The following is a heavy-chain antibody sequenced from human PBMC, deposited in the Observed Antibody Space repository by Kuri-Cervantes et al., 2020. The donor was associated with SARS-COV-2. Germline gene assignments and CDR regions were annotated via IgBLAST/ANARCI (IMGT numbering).Heavy chain of an antibody. CDR2: IYPDDSDT. D-gene: IGHD7-27*01. V-gene: IGHV5-51*01. CDR1: GYRYSTYW. CDR3: ARELTGDMLADY. Sequence: GESLKISCQGSGYRYSTYWIGWVRQKPGKALEWMGIIYPDDSDTRYSPSFQGQLTISVDKSTSTAYLQWNSLKASDTAMYYCARELTGDMLADYWGQGTLVTVSS. J-gene: IGHJ4*02.